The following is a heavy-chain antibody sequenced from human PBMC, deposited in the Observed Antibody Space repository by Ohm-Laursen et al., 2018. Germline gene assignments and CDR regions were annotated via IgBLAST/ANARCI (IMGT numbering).Heavy chain of an antibody. CDR3: EKEGGGWLQLRGFDY. J-gene: IGHJ4*02. D-gene: IGHD5-24*01. CDR2: ISWNSGSI. Sequence: SLRLSCAASGFTFDDYAMHWVRQAPGKGLEWVSGISWNSGSIGYADSVKGRFTISRDNAKNSLYLQMNSLRAEDTALYYCEKEGGGWLQLRGFDYWGQGTLVTVSS. V-gene: IGHV3-9*01. CDR1: GFTFDDYA.